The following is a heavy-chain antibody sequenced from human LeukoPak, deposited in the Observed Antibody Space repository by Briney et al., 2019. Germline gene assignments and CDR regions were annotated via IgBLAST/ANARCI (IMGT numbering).Heavy chain of an antibody. CDR2: ISYDGSNK. CDR1: GFTFSSYA. V-gene: IGHV3-30-3*01. Sequence: PGGSLRLSCAASGFTFSSYAMHWVRQAPGKGLEWVAVISYDGSNKYYADSVKGRFTISRDNSKNTLYLQMNSLRAEDTAVYYCASAGVPQWELPISDYWGQGTLVTVSS. J-gene: IGHJ4*02. D-gene: IGHD1-26*01. CDR3: ASAGVPQWELPISDY.